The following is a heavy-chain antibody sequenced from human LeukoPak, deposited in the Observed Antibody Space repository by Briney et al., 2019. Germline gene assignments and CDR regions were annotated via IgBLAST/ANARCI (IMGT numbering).Heavy chain of an antibody. CDR3: ARVVWFGELREYYYYMDV. CDR2: VIPIFGTA. CDR1: GGTFSSYA. D-gene: IGHD3-10*01. J-gene: IGHJ6*03. V-gene: IGHV1-69*05. Sequence: EASVKVSCKASGGTFSSYAISWVRQAPGQGLEWMGGVIPIFGTANYAQKFQGRVTITTDESTSTAYMELSSLRSEDTAVYYCARVVWFGELREYYYYMDVWGKGTTVNVSS.